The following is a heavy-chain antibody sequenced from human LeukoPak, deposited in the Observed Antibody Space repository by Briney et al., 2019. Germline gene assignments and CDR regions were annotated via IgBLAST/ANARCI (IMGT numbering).Heavy chain of an antibody. V-gene: IGHV3-7*01. CDR2: IKQDGSEK. J-gene: IGHJ2*01. CDR1: GFTFSSYW. D-gene: IGHD3-10*01. Sequence: PGGSLRLSCAASGFTFSSYWMSWVRQAPGKGLEWVANIKQDGSEKYYVDSVKGRFTISRDNAKNSLYLQMNSLRAEDTAVYYCASPNYYGSGPFDLWGRGTLVTVSS. CDR3: ASPNYYGSGPFDL.